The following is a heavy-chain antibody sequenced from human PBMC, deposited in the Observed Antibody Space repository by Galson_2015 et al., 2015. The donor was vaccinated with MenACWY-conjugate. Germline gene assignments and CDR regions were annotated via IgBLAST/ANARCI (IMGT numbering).Heavy chain of an antibody. V-gene: IGHV2-26*01. CDR1: GFSLTTAGMV. CDR2: ISSNDRK. Sequence: PALVKPTQTLTLTCSVSGFSLTTAGMVLSWIRQPPGKALEWLAHISSNDRKSYNTSLQSRLTISKDTSKSQVVLSMTNMGPVDTGTYYCARLTRAGDRGDWGQGTLVTVSS. J-gene: IGHJ4*02. D-gene: IGHD2-21*02. CDR3: ARLTRAGDRGD.